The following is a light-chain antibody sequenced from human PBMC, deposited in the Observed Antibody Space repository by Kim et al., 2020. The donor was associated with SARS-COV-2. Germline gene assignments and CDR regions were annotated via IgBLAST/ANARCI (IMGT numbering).Light chain of an antibody. V-gene: IGLV3-19*01. CDR3: NSRDSNDNVV. Sequence: SSELTQDPAVSVALGQTVRITCQGDSLRTYYATWYQQKPGQAPILVIFGKNSRPSGIPDRFSGSSSGNTASLTITGTQAGDEADYYCNSRDSNDNVVFGGGTKPTVL. CDR1: SLRTYY. J-gene: IGLJ2*01. CDR2: GKN.